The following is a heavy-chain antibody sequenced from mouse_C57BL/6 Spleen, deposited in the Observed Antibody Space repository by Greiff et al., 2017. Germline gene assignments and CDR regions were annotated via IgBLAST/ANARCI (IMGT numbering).Heavy chain of an antibody. Sequence: EVKVVESGGGLVKPGGSLKLSCAASGFTFSDYGMHWVRQAPEKGLEWVAYISSGSSTIYYADTVKGRFTISRDNAKNTLFLQMTSLRSEDTAMYYCARGLGPSWFAYWGQGTLVTVSA. D-gene: IGHD4-1*01. J-gene: IGHJ3*01. V-gene: IGHV5-17*01. CDR3: ARGLGPSWFAY. CDR1: GFTFSDYG. CDR2: ISSGSSTI.